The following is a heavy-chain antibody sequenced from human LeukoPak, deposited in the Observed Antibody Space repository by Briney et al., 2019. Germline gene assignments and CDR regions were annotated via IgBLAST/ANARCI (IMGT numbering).Heavy chain of an antibody. Sequence: QTLSLTCAISGDSVSSNSAAWNWIRQSPSRGLEWLGRIYERSTSYTDYAVSVKSPITINADTSKNQFSLQLNPVTPEDTAVYYCARQGPGTTRGYGSASAAHFDYWGQGTLVTLSS. V-gene: IGHV6-1*01. J-gene: IGHJ4*02. CDR2: IYERSTSYT. D-gene: IGHD3-10*01. CDR1: GDSVSSNSAA. CDR3: ARQGPGTTRGYGSASAAHFDY.